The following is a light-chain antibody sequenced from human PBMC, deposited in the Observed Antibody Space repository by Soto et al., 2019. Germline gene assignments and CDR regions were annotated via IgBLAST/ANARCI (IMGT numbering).Light chain of an antibody. CDR3: QQYGSSYPWT. V-gene: IGKV3-20*01. Sequence: EIVLTQSPGTLSLSPGERATLSCRASQSVSSNYLAWYQQKPGQAPRLLIYGASSRATGIPDRFSGSESGTDFTLTIRRLEPEDFAVYYCQQYGSSYPWTFGQGTKVDIK. CDR2: GAS. J-gene: IGKJ1*01. CDR1: QSVSSNY.